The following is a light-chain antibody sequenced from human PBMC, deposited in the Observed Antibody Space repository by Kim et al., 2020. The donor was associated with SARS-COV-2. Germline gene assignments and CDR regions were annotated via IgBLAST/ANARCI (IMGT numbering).Light chain of an antibody. V-gene: IGLV7-46*01. CDR1: TGTVTVSHF. J-gene: IGLJ3*02. Sequence: PGVPFTLAGGSSTGTVTVSHFPCVCQLKPGHGPKTLIYASASKHSWTPARFSGSLLGGKAALTLSGAQPEDEADYYCWLSHSGVRVFGGGTQLNVL. CDR2: ASA. CDR3: WLSHSGVRV.